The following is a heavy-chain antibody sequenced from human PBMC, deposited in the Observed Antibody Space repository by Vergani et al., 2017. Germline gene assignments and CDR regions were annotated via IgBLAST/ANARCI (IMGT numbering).Heavy chain of an antibody. D-gene: IGHD1-26*01. J-gene: IGHJ5*02. CDR1: GGSISSGSYY. CDR2: IYTSGST. Sequence: QVQLQESGPGLVKPSQTLSLTCTVSGGSISSGSYYWSWIRQPAGKGLEWIGRIYTSGSTNYNPSLKSRVTISVDTSKNQFSLKLSSVTAADTAVYYCAREVVGATMPRFDPWGQGTLVTVSS. CDR3: AREVVGATMPRFDP. V-gene: IGHV4-61*02.